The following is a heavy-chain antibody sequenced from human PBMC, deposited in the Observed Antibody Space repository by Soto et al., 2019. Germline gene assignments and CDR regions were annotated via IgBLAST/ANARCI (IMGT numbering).Heavy chain of an antibody. V-gene: IGHV1-69*13. CDR2: IIPILGTA. D-gene: IGHD3-10*01. CDR3: ARDGVPHYFPGSHYLADY. CDR1: GGTFSKYA. Sequence: GASVKVSCKASGGTFSKYAISWVRQAPGQGLEWMGGIIPILGTANYTQRFVGRVTITADESTNTAYMELSSLGSDDTAVYYCARDGVPHYFPGSHYLADYWGQGTLVTVSS. J-gene: IGHJ4*02.